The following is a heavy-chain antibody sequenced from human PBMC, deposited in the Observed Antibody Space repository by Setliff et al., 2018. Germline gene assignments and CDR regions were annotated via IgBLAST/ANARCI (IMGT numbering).Heavy chain of an antibody. V-gene: IGHV4-39*07. CDR3: ARSSSGSPHYYYAMDV. CDR2: IYYRGST. CDR1: GDSISTSSYY. D-gene: IGHD3-10*01. J-gene: IGHJ6*02. Sequence: SETLSLTCSASGDSISTSSYYWGWIRQPPGKGLEWIGSIYYRGSTYHNPSLKSRGTVSVDTSKNQFSLRLSSVTAADTAVYYCARSSSGSPHYYYAMDVWGQGTTVTVSS.